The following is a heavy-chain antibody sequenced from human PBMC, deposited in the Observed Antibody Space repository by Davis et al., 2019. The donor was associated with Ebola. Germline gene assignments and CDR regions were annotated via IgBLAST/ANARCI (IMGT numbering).Heavy chain of an antibody. CDR1: GVSISRHS. V-gene: IGHV4-59*11. D-gene: IGHD3-10*01. J-gene: IGHJ4*02. CDR2: IYYTGSA. CDR3: SERGVSV. Sequence: PSETLSLTCTVSGVSISRHSWSWLRQPPGKRLEWFGSIYYTGSAYYNSSLNSRVTISVDTSKNQFSLKLSSVTAADTAMYYCSERGVSVWGQGTLVTVSS.